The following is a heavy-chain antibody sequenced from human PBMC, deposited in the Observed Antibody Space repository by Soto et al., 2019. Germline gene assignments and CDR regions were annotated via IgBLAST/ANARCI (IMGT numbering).Heavy chain of an antibody. D-gene: IGHD6-19*01. Sequence: ASVKVSCKASGYTFTSYGISWVRQAPGQGLEWMGWISPYNGNTNYAQKFQGRVTMTTDTSTSTVYMELRSLRSDDTAVYYCSLDAQKWLVAAFDIWGPGTRVTVSS. V-gene: IGHV1-18*01. CDR3: SLDAQKWLVAAFDI. J-gene: IGHJ3*02. CDR2: ISPYNGNT. CDR1: GYTFTSYG.